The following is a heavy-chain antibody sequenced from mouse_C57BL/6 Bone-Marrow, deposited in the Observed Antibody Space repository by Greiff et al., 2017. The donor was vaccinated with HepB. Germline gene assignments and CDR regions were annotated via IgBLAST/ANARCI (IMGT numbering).Heavy chain of an antibody. Sequence: EVKVVESGGGLVQPGGSLKLSCAASGFTFSDYYMYWVRQTPEKRLEWVAYISNGGGSTYYPDTVKGRFTISRDNAKNTLYLPMSRLKSEDTAMYYCARQEVTGIYYYAMDYWGQGTSVTVSS. CDR2: ISNGGGST. V-gene: IGHV5-12*01. D-gene: IGHD4-1*01. CDR1: GFTFSDYY. CDR3: ARQEVTGIYYYAMDY. J-gene: IGHJ4*01.